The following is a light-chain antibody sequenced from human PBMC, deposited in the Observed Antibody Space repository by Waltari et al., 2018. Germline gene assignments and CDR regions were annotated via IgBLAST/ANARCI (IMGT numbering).Light chain of an antibody. CDR1: QSVSSS. J-gene: IGKJ5*01. Sequence: EIVLTQSPGTLSLSPGERATLSCRASQSVSSSLAWYQQKPGQALRLLIYGTSSRATGIPDRVSGSGSVTDFTLTISRLEPGDFAVYYCQQYAYLITFGQGTRLEIK. CDR2: GTS. V-gene: IGKV3-20*01. CDR3: QQYAYLIT.